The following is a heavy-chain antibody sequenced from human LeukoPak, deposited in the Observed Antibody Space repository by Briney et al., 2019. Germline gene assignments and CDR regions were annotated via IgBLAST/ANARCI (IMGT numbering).Heavy chain of an antibody. D-gene: IGHD6-25*01. CDR1: GFTFSSYW. CDR3: ARFAAGGSYYYYMDV. CDR2: IKQDGSEK. J-gene: IGHJ6*03. V-gene: IGHV3-7*01. Sequence: GGSLRLPCAASGFTFSSYWMSWVRQAPGKGLEWVANIKQDGSEKYYVDSVKGRFTISRDNAKNSLYLQMNSLRADDTAVYYCARFAAGGSYYYYMDVWGKGTTVTVSS.